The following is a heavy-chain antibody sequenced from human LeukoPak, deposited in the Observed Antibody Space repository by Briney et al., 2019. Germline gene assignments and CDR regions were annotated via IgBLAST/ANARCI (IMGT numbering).Heavy chain of an antibody. CDR2: INPNSGGT. V-gene: IGHV1-2*02. CDR3: ARDLGKGDGDLDY. Sequence: ASVKVSCKASGYTFTGYYMHWVRQAPGQGLEWMGWINPNSGGTNYAQKFQGRVTMTRDMSTSTVYMELSSLRSEDTAVYYCARDLGKGDGDLDYWGQGNLVTVSS. D-gene: IGHD4-17*01. J-gene: IGHJ4*02. CDR1: GYTFTGYY.